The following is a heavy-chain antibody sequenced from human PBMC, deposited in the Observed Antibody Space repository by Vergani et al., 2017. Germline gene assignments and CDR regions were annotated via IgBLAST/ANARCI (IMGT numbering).Heavy chain of an antibody. D-gene: IGHD2-2*01. CDR2: TRNKANSYTT. CDR1: GFTFSDHY. CDR3: ARLGYCSSTTCRQAFNI. V-gene: IGHV3-72*01. Sequence: EVQLLESGGGLVQPGGSLRLSCAASGFTFSDHYMDWVRQAPGKGLGWVGRTRNKANSYTTEYAASVKGRFTISRDDSKNSLYLQMNSLKIEDTAVYYCARLGYCSSTTCRQAFNIWGQGTMVTVSS. J-gene: IGHJ3*02.